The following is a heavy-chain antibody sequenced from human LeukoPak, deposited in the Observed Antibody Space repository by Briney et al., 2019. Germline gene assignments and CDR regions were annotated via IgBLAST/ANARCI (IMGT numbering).Heavy chain of an antibody. CDR3: ARRKGYCSSTSCYMTVWFDP. CDR1: GYTFTSYD. Sequence: GSVKVSCKASGYTFTSYDINWVRQATGQGREWMGWMNPNSGNTGYAQKFQGRVTITRNTSISTAYMELSSLRSEDTAVYYCARRKGYCSSTSCYMTVWFDPWGQGTLVTVSS. D-gene: IGHD2-2*01. CDR2: MNPNSGNT. V-gene: IGHV1-8*01. J-gene: IGHJ5*02.